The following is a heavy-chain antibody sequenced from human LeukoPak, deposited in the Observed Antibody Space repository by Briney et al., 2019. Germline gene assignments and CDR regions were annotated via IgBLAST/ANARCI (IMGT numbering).Heavy chain of an antibody. V-gene: IGHV1-18*01. CDR3: ARDGAVAGPPSIWFDP. D-gene: IGHD6-19*01. CDR1: GYTFTTYG. J-gene: IGHJ5*02. CDR2: ISAYNGNT. Sequence: GASVKVSCKASGYTFTTYGVSWVRQAPGQGLEWMGWISAYNGNTNYAQKLQGRVTMTRDTSISTAYMELSRLRSDDTVVYYCARDGAVAGPPSIWFDPWGQGTLVTVSS.